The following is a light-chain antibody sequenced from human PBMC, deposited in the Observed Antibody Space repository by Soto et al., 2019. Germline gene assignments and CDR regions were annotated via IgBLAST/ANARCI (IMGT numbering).Light chain of an antibody. CDR2: AAS. V-gene: IGKV1-39*01. CDR1: QSISSY. CDR3: QQSHGTPRT. Sequence: DIQLTQSPSPLSASVGDRVTMLCRASQSISSYLNWYQQKPGKAPKLLIYAASSLQSGVPSRFSGSGSGTDFALTISSLQPEDFATYYCQQSHGTPRTFGQGTKVDIK. J-gene: IGKJ1*01.